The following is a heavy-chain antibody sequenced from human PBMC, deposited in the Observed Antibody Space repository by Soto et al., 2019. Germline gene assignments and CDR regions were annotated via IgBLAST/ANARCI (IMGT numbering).Heavy chain of an antibody. CDR1: GGSISSSSYY. J-gene: IGHJ3*02. CDR2: IYYSGST. Sequence: SETLSLICTVAGGSISSSSYYWGWIRQPPGKGLEWIGSIYYSGSTYYNPSLKSRVTISVDTSKNQFSLKLGSVTAADTAVYYCASTFYDSSGYNAFDIWGQGTKVTVSS. V-gene: IGHV4-39*01. D-gene: IGHD3-22*01. CDR3: ASTFYDSSGYNAFDI.